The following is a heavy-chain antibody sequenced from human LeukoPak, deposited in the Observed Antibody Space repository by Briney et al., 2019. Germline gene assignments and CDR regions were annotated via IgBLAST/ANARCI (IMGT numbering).Heavy chain of an antibody. Sequence: GASVKVSCKASGYTFTGYYIHWVRQAPGQGLKWMGRINPNSGDTNYAQKFQGRVTMTRDTSTTTAHMELIRLTSDDTALYFCARAVPEINYDSWNNCRFDYWGQGIQVTVSS. CDR3: ARAVPEINYDSWNNCRFDY. D-gene: IGHD3-3*01. CDR2: INPNSGDT. V-gene: IGHV1-2*06. J-gene: IGHJ4*02. CDR1: GYTFTGYY.